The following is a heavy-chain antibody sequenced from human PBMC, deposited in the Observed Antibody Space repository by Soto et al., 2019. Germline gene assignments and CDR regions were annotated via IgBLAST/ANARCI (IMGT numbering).Heavy chain of an antibody. Sequence: QVQLVESGGGVVQPGRSLRLSCAASGFTFSSYGMHWVRQAPGKGLEWVAVISYDGSNKYYADSVKGRFTISRDNSKNTLYLQMNSLRAEDTAVYYCAKDQDYYDSSGYFSFFDYWGQGTLVTVSS. CDR1: GFTFSSYG. J-gene: IGHJ4*02. V-gene: IGHV3-30*18. CDR3: AKDQDYYDSSGYFSFFDY. D-gene: IGHD3-22*01. CDR2: ISYDGSNK.